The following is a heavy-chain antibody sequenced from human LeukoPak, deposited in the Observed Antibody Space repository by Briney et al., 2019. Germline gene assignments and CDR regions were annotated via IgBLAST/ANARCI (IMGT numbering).Heavy chain of an antibody. D-gene: IGHD2-21*02. Sequence: SETLSLTCTVSRGSISSHFWSWIRQPPGKGLEWIGYIYYSGSTNYNPSLRSRVTMSVDTSKNQFSLKLSSVTAADTAIYYCARAGYCGTNCYFGDWGQGTLVTVS. J-gene: IGHJ4*02. CDR2: IYYSGST. CDR1: RGSISSHF. CDR3: ARAGYCGTNCYFGD. V-gene: IGHV4-59*11.